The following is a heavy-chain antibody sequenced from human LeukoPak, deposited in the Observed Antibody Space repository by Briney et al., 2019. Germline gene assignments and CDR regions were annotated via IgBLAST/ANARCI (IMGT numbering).Heavy chain of an antibody. CDR1: GFTFSSYG. V-gene: IGHV3-30*18. J-gene: IGHJ4*02. CDR2: ISYDVGKK. Sequence: PGGSLRRSCAGSGFTFSSYGMHGVRQAPGKGLEWVAVISYDVGKKYYADSVKGRFTISRDNSKNTLYLQMNSLRAEDTAVYYCAKDYYYDTSGYRDWGQGTLVTISS. D-gene: IGHD3-22*01. CDR3: AKDYYYDTSGYRD.